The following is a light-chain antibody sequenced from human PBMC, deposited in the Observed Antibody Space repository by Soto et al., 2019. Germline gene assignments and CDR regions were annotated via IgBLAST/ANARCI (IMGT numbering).Light chain of an antibody. CDR1: HGGTNSF. Sequence: EIVLERSPGTMPLSPGERATLPCPASHGGTNSFVAWYQQKPGQAPRLRSYGSSRWATGTPDRFTGSGCGTDIALTISIRGVEDEAVYYCQRYVSSPWAFGQGTKVDIK. J-gene: IGKJ1*01. V-gene: IGKV3-20*01. CDR2: GSS. CDR3: QRYVSSPWA.